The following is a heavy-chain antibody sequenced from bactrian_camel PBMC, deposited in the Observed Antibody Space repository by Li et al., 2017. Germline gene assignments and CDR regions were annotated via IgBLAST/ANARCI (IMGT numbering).Heavy chain of an antibody. V-gene: IGHV3S28*01. CDR1: GSSDPGIC. D-gene: IGHD5*01. CDR3: TAGAYACYSDSWLDRPGEGFGY. CDR2: IYTGDGGAT. J-gene: IGHJ6*01. Sequence: QLVESGGGSVQAGGSLRVSCAISGSSDPGICMGWFRQAPGKEREGVAAIYTGDGGATYYADTIKGRFTVSKDNALNTLYLQMNSLKPEDTAMYYCTAGAYACYSDSWLDRPGEGFGYWGQGTQVTVS.